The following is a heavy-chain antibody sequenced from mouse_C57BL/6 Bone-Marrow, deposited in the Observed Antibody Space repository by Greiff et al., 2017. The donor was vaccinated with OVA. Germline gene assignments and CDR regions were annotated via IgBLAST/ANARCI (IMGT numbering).Heavy chain of an antibody. Sequence: VKLVESGAELSRPGASVKLSCKASGYTFTSYGISWVKQRTGQGLEWIVEIYPRSGNTYYNEKFKGKATLTADKSSSTAYMELRSLTSEDSAVYVRARSPWRLRLSFDYWGKGTTLTVSS. D-gene: IGHD1-2*01. V-gene: IGHV1-81*01. J-gene: IGHJ2*01. CDR1: GYTFTSYG. CDR3: ARSPWRLRLSFDY. CDR2: IYPRSGNT.